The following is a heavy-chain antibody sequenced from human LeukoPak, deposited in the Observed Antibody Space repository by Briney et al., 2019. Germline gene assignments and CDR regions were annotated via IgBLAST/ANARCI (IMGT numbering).Heavy chain of an antibody. J-gene: IGHJ4*02. Sequence: GGSLRLSCAASGFTFSSYAMHWVRQAPGKGLEWVAVISYDGSNKYYADSVKGRFTISRDNSKNTLYLQMNSLRAEDTAVYYCARAVRAISWDHFDYWGQGTLVTVSS. D-gene: IGHD3-10*01. CDR1: GFTFSSYA. CDR2: ISYDGSNK. V-gene: IGHV3-30-3*01. CDR3: ARAVRAISWDHFDY.